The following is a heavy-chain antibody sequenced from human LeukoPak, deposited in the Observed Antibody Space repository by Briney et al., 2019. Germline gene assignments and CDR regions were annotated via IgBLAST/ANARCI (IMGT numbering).Heavy chain of an antibody. CDR1: GFTFSSYG. CDR2: ISYDGSNK. J-gene: IGHJ4*02. D-gene: IGHD6-19*01. CDR3: AKDYSRGQLPPYFDY. V-gene: IGHV3-30*18. Sequence: HAGGSLRLSCAASGFTFSSYGMHWVRQAPGKGLEWVAVISYDGSNKYYADSVKGRFTISRDNSKNTLYLQMNSLRAEDTAVYYCAKDYSRGQLPPYFDYWGQGTLVTVSS.